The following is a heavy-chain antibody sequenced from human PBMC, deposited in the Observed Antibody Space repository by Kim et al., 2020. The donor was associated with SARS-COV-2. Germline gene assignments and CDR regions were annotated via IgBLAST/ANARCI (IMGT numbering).Heavy chain of an antibody. CDR1: GFTVSSNY. J-gene: IGHJ3*02. CDR3: ARDVNNWNDANAFDI. V-gene: IGHV3-53*01. CDR2: IYSGGST. D-gene: IGHD1-20*01. Sequence: GGSLRLSCAASGFTVSSNYMSWVRQAPGKGLEWVSVIYSGGSTYYADSVKGRFTISRDNSKNTLYLQMNSLRAEDTAVYYCARDVNNWNDANAFDIWGQGTMVTVSS.